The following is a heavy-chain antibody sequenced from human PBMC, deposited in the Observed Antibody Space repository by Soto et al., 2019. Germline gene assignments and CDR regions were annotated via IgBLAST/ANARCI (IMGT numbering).Heavy chain of an antibody. CDR1: GGSISSYY. J-gene: IGHJ3*02. V-gene: IGHV4-59*12. D-gene: IGHD5-12*01. CDR3: ARGQGGYIADRGAFDI. CDR2: IHYSGST. Sequence: SETLSLTCTVSGGSISSYYWSWIRQSPGKGLEWIGYIHYSGSTKSNPSLKSRVTISVDTSKNQFSLKLSSVTAADTAVYYCARGQGGYIADRGAFDIWGQGTMVTVSS.